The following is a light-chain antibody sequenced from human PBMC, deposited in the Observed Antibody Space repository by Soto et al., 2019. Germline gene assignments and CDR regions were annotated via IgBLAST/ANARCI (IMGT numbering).Light chain of an antibody. CDR1: QSVGSN. CDR2: GGS. V-gene: IGKV3D-15*01. CDR3: QQYNNWPPIT. Sequence: EMVLTQSPCALSLSPGERATLSCRASQSVGSNLAWYQQKPGQAPRLLIYGGSTRATGIPARFSGSGSGTEFTLTISSLQSEDFAVYYCQQYNNWPPITFGQGTRLEIK. J-gene: IGKJ5*01.